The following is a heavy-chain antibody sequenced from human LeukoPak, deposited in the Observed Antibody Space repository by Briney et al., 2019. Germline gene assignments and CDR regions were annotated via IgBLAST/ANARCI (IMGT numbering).Heavy chain of an antibody. CDR2: INQDGSEK. CDR1: GFTFSNFW. CDR3: ARAGEMRYMDV. D-gene: IGHD5-24*01. V-gene: IGHV3-7*01. Sequence: GGSLRLSCAASGFTFSNFWMSWVRQAPGKGLEWVATINQDGSEKYYVGSVKGRFTISRDNARNSLFLQMNSLRVDDTATYYCARAGEMRYMDVWGKGTAVAVS. J-gene: IGHJ6*03.